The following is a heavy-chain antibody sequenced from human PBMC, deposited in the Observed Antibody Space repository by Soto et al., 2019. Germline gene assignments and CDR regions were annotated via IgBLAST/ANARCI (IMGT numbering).Heavy chain of an antibody. CDR1: GFTFSSDA. D-gene: IGHD2-2*01. CDR3: ARYIPGVRYYGMDV. CDR2: IGESGTPT. V-gene: IGHV3-23*01. Sequence: EVQLLESGGGLVQPWGSLRLSCAASGFTFSSDAMKWVRQAPGKGLEWVSLIGESGTPTYYADSVKGRFTISRDNSGNTLFLEMYSLRAEDTAVYYCARYIPGVRYYGMDVWGQGTTVTVSS. J-gene: IGHJ6*02.